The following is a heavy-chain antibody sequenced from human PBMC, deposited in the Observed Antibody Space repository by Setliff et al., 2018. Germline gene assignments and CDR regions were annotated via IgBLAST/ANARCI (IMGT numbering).Heavy chain of an antibody. CDR3: AHDGRWSTIPLDY. D-gene: IGHD1-26*01. Sequence: SGPTLVNPTQPLTLTCTFSGCSISTTGVGVGWIRQPPGKSLEWLALIYWDDDQRYSPSLKSRLRITKDASKNQVVLTMTNMGPVDPATYYCAHDGRWSTIPLDYWGQGTRVTAPQ. V-gene: IGHV2-5*02. CDR1: GCSISTTGVG. CDR2: IYWDDDQ. J-gene: IGHJ4*02.